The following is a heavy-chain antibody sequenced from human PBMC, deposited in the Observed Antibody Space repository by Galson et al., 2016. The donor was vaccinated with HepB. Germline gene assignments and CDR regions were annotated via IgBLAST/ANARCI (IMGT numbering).Heavy chain of an antibody. CDR3: ARDQPQLGNYGMDV. D-gene: IGHD1-1*01. Sequence: SLRLSCAASGFTLSYYSLNWVRQGPGKGLEWVASISSSGYTIDYADSVKGRFTISRDNAKGSLYLQMNSLRDEDTALYYCARDQPQLGNYGMDVWGQGTTVTVSS. CDR2: ISSSGYTI. CDR1: GFTLSYYS. J-gene: IGHJ6*02. V-gene: IGHV3-48*02.